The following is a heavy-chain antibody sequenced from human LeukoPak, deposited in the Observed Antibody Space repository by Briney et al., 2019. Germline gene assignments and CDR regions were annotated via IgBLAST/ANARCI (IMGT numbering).Heavy chain of an antibody. CDR3: ARESGFGELFPYAFDI. Sequence: PGGSLRPSCAASGFTFSSYWMHWVRQAPGKGLVWVSRINSDGSSTSYADSVKGRFAISRDYSRNTVYLQMNSLRAEDTAVYYCARESGFGELFPYAFDIWGQGTVVTVSS. CDR1: GFTFSSYW. V-gene: IGHV3-74*01. CDR2: INSDGSST. D-gene: IGHD3-10*01. J-gene: IGHJ3*02.